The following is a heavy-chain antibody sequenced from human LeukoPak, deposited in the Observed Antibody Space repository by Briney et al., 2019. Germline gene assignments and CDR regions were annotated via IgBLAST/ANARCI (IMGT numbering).Heavy chain of an antibody. CDR2: ISFDGNNA. CDR3: AIRLARWEPYDAFDF. D-gene: IGHD1-26*01. J-gene: IGHJ3*01. V-gene: IGHV3-30*04. CDR1: GFTFSRND. Sequence: PGTSLRLSCAASGFTFSRNDMHWVRQAPGKGLEWVAVISFDGNNAYYADSVKGRFTISRDNSERTVHLQLNSLRSEDTAIYFCAIRLARWEPYDAFDFWGRGTLVTVSS.